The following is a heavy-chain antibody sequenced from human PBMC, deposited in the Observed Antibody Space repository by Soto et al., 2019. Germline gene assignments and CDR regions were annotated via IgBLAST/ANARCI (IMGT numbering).Heavy chain of an antibody. CDR1: GFTFSNAW. CDR2: IKSKTDGGTT. V-gene: IGHV3-15*01. D-gene: IGHD6-19*01. Sequence: GGSLRLSCAASGFTFSNAWMSWVRQPPGKGLEWVGRIKSKTDGGTTDYVAPVKGRFIISRDDSKNMVYLEMNSLKTEDTAMYYCTTGQVAGTRDYWGQGTLVTVSS. J-gene: IGHJ4*02. CDR3: TTGQVAGTRDY.